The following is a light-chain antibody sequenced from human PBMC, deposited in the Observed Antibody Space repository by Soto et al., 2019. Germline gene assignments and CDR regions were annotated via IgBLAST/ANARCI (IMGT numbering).Light chain of an antibody. Sequence: QSVLTQPGSVSGFPGQSITISCTGTSSDVGSYDLVSWYQQHPGRAPKLLIFEVNKRPSGVSDDFSGSKSGNTASLTISGLRAEDEADYYCSSYAGGSTYVFGSGTKLTVL. V-gene: IGLV2-23*02. J-gene: IGLJ1*01. CDR3: SSYAGGSTYV. CDR2: EVN. CDR1: SSDVGSYDL.